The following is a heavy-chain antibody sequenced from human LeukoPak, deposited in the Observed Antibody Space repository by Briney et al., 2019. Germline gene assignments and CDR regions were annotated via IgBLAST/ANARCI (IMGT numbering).Heavy chain of an antibody. D-gene: IGHD3-22*01. CDR3: AKDKGGRNSYYYGSTAYFYFGDF. CDR1: GFTFSSYA. CDR2: ISGSGSNT. Sequence: GGSLRLSCAASGFTFSSYAMSWVRQAPGKGLEWVSAISGSGSNTYYAGSVKGRFTISRDNSKNTLYLQMNSLTAEDTAVYYCAKDKGGRNSYYYGSTAYFYFGDFWGQGTLVTVSS. V-gene: IGHV3-23*01. J-gene: IGHJ4*02.